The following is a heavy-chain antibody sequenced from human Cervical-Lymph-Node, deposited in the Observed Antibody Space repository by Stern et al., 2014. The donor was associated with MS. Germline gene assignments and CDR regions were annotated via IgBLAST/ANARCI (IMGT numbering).Heavy chain of an antibody. Sequence: DQLVESGGGVVQPGRSLRLSCAASGFTFSSYAMHWVRQAPGKGLEWVAVISYDGSNKYYADSVKGRFTISRDHSKNTLYLQMNSRRAEDTAVYYCARTADTVQLWFGYYFDYWGQGTLVTVSS. J-gene: IGHJ4*02. D-gene: IGHD5-18*01. CDR2: ISYDGSNK. V-gene: IGHV3-30-3*01. CDR1: GFTFSSYA. CDR3: ARTADTVQLWFGYYFDY.